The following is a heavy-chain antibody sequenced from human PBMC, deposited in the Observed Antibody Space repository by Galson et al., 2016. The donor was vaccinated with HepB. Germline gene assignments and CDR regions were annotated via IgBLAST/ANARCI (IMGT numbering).Heavy chain of an antibody. D-gene: IGHD3-10*01. Sequence: CAASGFTFSNFAMTWVRQAPGKGLEWISGISGKGDSTYYADSVKGRFTVSRDNSKNTLHLHMNSLRVDDTAVYYCANLGSGSFRWYFYGMEVWGKGTTVTVPS. V-gene: IGHV3-23*01. J-gene: IGHJ6*04. CDR2: ISGKGDST. CDR1: GFTFSNFA. CDR3: ANLGSGSFRWYFYGMEV.